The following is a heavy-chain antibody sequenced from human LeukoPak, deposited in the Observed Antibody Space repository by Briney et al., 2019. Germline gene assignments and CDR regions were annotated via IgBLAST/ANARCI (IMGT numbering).Heavy chain of an antibody. Sequence: SETLSLTCTVSGGSISSSSYYWGWIRQPPGKGLEWIGSIYYSGITHYSPSLKSRVTISVDTSKNQFSLKLSSVTATDTALYYCARRVYGTSQYYWGQGTLVTVSS. CDR2: IYYSGIT. D-gene: IGHD5/OR15-5a*01. CDR1: GGSISSSSYY. CDR3: ARRVYGTSQYY. V-gene: IGHV4-39*01. J-gene: IGHJ4*02.